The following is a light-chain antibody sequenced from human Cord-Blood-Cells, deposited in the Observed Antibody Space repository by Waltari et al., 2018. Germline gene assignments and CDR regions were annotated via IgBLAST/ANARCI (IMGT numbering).Light chain of an antibody. CDR3: QQYYSTPRT. Sequence: DIVMYQYLDSLAVSLGERATIYCKSCQSVSYSSNNKNYLAWYQQKPGQPPKRLIYWASTLESRVPDRFNGSGSGTDFTLPISSLQAEDVAVYYCQQYYSTPRTFGQGTKVEIK. J-gene: IGKJ1*01. V-gene: IGKV4-1*01. CDR2: WAS. CDR1: QSVSYSSNNKNY.